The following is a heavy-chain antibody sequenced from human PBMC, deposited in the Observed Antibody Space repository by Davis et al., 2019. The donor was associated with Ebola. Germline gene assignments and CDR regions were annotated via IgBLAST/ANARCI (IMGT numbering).Heavy chain of an antibody. Sequence: ESLKISCAASGFTVSSHYMSWVRQAPGKGLEWVSIIYGGGSTYYADSVKGRFAISRDDARNSVVLQMNSLRVEDTAVYFCARGKIPFYFYGMDVWGKGTTVTVSS. CDR1: GFTVSSHY. CDR3: ARGKIPFYFYGMDV. CDR2: IYGGGST. D-gene: IGHD2-2*01. V-gene: IGHV3-53*01. J-gene: IGHJ6*04.